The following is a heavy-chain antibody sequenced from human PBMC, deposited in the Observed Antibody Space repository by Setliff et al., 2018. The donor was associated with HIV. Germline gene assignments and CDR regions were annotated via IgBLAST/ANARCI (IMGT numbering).Heavy chain of an antibody. V-gene: IGHV4-4*08. D-gene: IGHD6-6*01. CDR1: GGSINNYY. J-gene: IGHJ1*01. CDR3: ARVTDSYTSSPLWLQH. CDR2: LCTIGST. Sequence: PSETLSLTCTVSGGSINNYYWSWIRQPPGKGLEWIGYLCTIGSTNYNPSLKSRVAFSVDTSKNQFSLNLSSVTAADTAVYYCARVTDSYTSSPLWLQHWGQGARVTVSS.